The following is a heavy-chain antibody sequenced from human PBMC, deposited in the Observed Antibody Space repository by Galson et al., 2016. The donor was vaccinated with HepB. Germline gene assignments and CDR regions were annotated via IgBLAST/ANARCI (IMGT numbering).Heavy chain of an antibody. CDR3: TRGDSSEVGYYYGMDV. Sequence: SLRLSCAASGFRFSTYSMNWVRQAPGKGLEWVSHISSSSSTVYYADSVKGRFTISRDNAKNSLYLQMNSLRDEDTAVYYCTRGDSSEVGYYYGMDVWGRGNLVTVSS. D-gene: IGHD3-22*01. CDR1: GFRFSTYS. CDR2: ISSSSSTV. V-gene: IGHV3-48*02. J-gene: IGHJ6*02.